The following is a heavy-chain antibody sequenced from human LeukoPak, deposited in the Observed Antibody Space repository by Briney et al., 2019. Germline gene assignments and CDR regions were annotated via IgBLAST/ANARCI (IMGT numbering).Heavy chain of an antibody. V-gene: IGHV3-48*03. CDR2: ISSSDNTI. D-gene: IGHD4-23*01. CDR3: ARDYGGSSPFDY. CDR1: GFTFSSYE. Sequence: GGSLSLSCAASGFTFSSYEMHWVRQAPGKGLEWVSYISSSDNTIYYADSVKGRFTISRDNAKNSLYLQMNSLRAEDTAVYYCARDYGGSSPFDYWGQGTLATVSS. J-gene: IGHJ4*02.